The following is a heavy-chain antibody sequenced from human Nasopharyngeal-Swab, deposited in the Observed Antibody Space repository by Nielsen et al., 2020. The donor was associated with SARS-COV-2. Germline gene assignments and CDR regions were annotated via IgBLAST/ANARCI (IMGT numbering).Heavy chain of an antibody. V-gene: IGHV3-21*01. CDR3: ARDEAMVRGVIVFDY. CDR2: ISSSSSYI. Sequence: WIRQPPGKGLEWVSSISSSSSYIYYADSVKGRFTISRDNAKNSLYLQMNSLRAEDTAVYYCARDEAMVRGVIVFDYWGQGTLVTVSS. D-gene: IGHD3-10*01. J-gene: IGHJ4*02.